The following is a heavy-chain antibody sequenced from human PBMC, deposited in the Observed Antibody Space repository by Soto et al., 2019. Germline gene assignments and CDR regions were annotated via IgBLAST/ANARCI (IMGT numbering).Heavy chain of an antibody. CDR2: IFPGDSDT. CDR1: GYSFASHW. CDR3: ARPLWHGDSFDI. Sequence: GESLKISCKGSGYSFASHWIGWVRQMPGKGLEWMGIIFPGDSDTTYSPTFQGQVTMSADKSINTAYLQWKSLKASDTAMYYCARPLWHGDSFDIWGQGTMVTVS. J-gene: IGHJ3*02. V-gene: IGHV5-51*01. D-gene: IGHD2-21*01.